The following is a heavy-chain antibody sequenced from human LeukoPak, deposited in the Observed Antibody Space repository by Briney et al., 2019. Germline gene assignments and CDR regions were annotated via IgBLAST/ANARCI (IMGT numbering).Heavy chain of an antibody. CDR2: IYTSGST. D-gene: IGHD3-3*01. CDR1: GGSISSYY. Sequence: SSETLSLTCTVSGGSISSYYLSWIRQPAGKGLEWIWRIYTSGSTNYNPSLKSRVTMSVDTSKNQFSLKLSSVTAADTAVYYCARGLLRYYDFWSGGDAFDIWGQGTMVTVSS. J-gene: IGHJ3*02. V-gene: IGHV4-4*07. CDR3: ARGLLRYYDFWSGGDAFDI.